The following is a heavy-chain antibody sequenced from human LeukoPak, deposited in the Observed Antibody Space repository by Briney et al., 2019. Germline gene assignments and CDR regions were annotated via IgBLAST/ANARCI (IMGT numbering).Heavy chain of an antibody. CDR2: IYHSGST. V-gene: IGHV4-59*12. CDR1: GGSISSYY. Sequence: SETLSLTCTVSGGSISSYYWSWIRQPPGKGLEWIGEIYHSGSTNYNPSLKSRVTISVDKSKNQFSLKLSSVTAADTAVYFCARVRAGCSSTSCYIDPWGQGTLVTVSS. J-gene: IGHJ5*02. CDR3: ARVRAGCSSTSCYIDP. D-gene: IGHD2-2*02.